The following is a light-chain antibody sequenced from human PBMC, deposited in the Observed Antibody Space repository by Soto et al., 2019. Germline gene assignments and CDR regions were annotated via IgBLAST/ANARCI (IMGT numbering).Light chain of an antibody. Sequence: DIQMTQSPSSLSASVGDRVTITCRASQSISSFLNWYQQKPGKAPKPLIYAASSLQSGVPARFSGSGSGIDFPLTISSLQPEDFATYYCHQSYSVPCTFGQGTKLEIK. CDR3: HQSYSVPCT. V-gene: IGKV1-39*01. J-gene: IGKJ2*02. CDR1: QSISSF. CDR2: AAS.